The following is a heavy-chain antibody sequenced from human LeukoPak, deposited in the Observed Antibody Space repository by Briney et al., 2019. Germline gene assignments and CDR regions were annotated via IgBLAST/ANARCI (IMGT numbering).Heavy chain of an antibody. Sequence: ALVKVSCKASGYTFTSYDINWVRQATGQGLEWMGWMNPNSGNTGYAQKFQGRVTMTRNTSISTAYMELSSLRSEDTAVYYCAGAKDSGSYSIDPWGQGTLVTVSS. V-gene: IGHV1-8*01. CDR1: GYTFTSYD. CDR3: AGAKDSGSYSIDP. J-gene: IGHJ5*02. CDR2: MNPNSGNT. D-gene: IGHD1-26*01.